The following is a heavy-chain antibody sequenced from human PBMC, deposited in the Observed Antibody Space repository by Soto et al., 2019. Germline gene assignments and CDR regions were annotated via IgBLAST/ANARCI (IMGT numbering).Heavy chain of an antibody. V-gene: IGHV4-31*03. D-gene: IGHD3-10*01. Sequence: SETLSLTCTVSGGSIGSGGYYWSWIRQHPGKGLEWIGYIYYSGSTYYDPSLKSRVIISVDTSKNQFSLKLSSVTAADTAVYYCARGTVRGVIITWGQGTLVTVSS. CDR3: ARGTVRGVIIT. CDR1: GGSIGSGGYY. J-gene: IGHJ5*02. CDR2: IYYSGST.